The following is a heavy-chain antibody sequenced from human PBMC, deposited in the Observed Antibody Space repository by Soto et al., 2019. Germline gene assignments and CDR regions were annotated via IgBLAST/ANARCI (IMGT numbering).Heavy chain of an antibody. V-gene: IGHV1-3*04. CDR3: ARAQYYSDTSVYRLAEYFQH. J-gene: IGHJ1*01. CDR2: VNTGNGNT. D-gene: IGHD3-22*01. CDR1: GYSFTIYT. Sequence: ASVKVSCKASGYSFTIYTMHWVRQAPGQNLEWMGWVNTGNGNTRSAQRFQGRVTITSDTSATTAYMELSSLRSEDTAVYYCARAQYYSDTSVYRLAEYFQHWGQGTLVTVSS.